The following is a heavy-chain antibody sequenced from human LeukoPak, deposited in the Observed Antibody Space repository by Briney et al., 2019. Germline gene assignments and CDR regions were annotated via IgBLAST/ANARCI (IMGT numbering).Heavy chain of an antibody. J-gene: IGHJ4*02. CDR1: GGSISSSSYY. CDR3: ARNTRYYYDSSGYYWFDY. CDR2: IYYSGST. Sequence: SETLSLTCTVPGGSISSSSYYWGWIRQPPGKGLEWIGSIYYSGSTYYNPSLKSRVTISVDTSKNQFSLKLSSVTAADTAVYYCARNTRYYYDSSGYYWFDYWGQGTLVTVSS. V-gene: IGHV4-39*07. D-gene: IGHD3-22*01.